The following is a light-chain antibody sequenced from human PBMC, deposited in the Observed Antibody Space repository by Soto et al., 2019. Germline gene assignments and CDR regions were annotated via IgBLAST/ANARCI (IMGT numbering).Light chain of an antibody. Sequence: EIVMTQSPATLSVSPGERATLSCGASQSVSSNLAWYQQKPGQAPRLLIYGASTRATGIPARFSGSGSGTEFTLTISSLQPDDFATYYCQQYNSYSWTFGQGTKVDIK. CDR1: QSVSSN. CDR2: GAS. V-gene: IGKV3-15*01. J-gene: IGKJ1*01. CDR3: QQYNSYSWT.